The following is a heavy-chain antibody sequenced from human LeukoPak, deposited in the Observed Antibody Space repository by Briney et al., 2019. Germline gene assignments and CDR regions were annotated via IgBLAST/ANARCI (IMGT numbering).Heavy chain of an antibody. J-gene: IGHJ3*02. Sequence: SETLSLTCTVSSGSISSSTYYWGWIRQPPGKGLEWIGTIYYTGSTYYNPSLKSRVTISVDTSKNQFSLKLTSVTAADTAVYYCAREAAGGAAFDIWGQGTMVTVSS. CDR3: AREAAGGAAFDI. V-gene: IGHV4-39*07. CDR2: IYYTGST. D-gene: IGHD3-10*01. CDR1: SGSISSSTYY.